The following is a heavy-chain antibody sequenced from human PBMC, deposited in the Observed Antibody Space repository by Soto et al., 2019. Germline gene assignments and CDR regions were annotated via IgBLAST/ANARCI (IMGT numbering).Heavy chain of an antibody. CDR1: GFSFSNYA. D-gene: IGHD2-2*01. J-gene: IGHJ4*02. CDR2: ISYDGRDK. Sequence: GSLRLSCAASGFSFSNYAMHWVRQAPGKGLEWVAVISYDGRDKYYEDSVKGRYTISRDKPKNTLFLQMNSLRAHDTAGYYCARYCGSTSCYDYWGQGTMGAVAS. CDR3: ARYCGSTSCYDY. V-gene: IGHV3-30*03.